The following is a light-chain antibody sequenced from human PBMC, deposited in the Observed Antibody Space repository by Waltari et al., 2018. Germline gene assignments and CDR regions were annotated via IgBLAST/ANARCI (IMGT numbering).Light chain of an antibody. Sequence: DIVMPQSPLSLPVPPGEPASISCRSSQSLLHSNGYNYFDWYLQKPGQSPQLLIYLGSNRASGVPDRFSGSGSGTDFTLKISRVEAEDVGVYYCMQALQTPYTFGQGTKLEIK. J-gene: IGKJ2*01. CDR3: MQALQTPYT. CDR1: QSLLHSNGYNY. V-gene: IGKV2-28*01. CDR2: LGS.